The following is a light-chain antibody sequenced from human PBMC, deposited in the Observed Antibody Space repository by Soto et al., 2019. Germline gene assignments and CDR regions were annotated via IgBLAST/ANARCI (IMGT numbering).Light chain of an antibody. J-gene: IGKJ2*01. CDR2: GES. CDR3: QQFGSSIPHT. CDR1: QVIGSRY. Sequence: EIVMTQSPGTLSLSPGERATISCRASQVIGSRYLAWYHQKSGQAPRLLIYGESSRATGIPDRFSGSGYGTDFTLTISRLEPEDFGVYYCQQFGSSIPHTFGQGTTLEIK. V-gene: IGKV3-20*01.